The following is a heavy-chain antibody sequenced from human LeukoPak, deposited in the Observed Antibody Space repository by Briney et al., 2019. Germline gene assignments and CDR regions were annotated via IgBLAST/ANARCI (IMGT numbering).Heavy chain of an antibody. V-gene: IGHV4-59*01. Sequence: SETLSLTCTVSGGSISSYYWRWIRQPPGKGLEWIGYIYYSGSTNYNPSLKSRVTISVDTSKNQFSLKLSSVTAADTAVYYCARGVWYCSSTSCYTGTYYYYGMDVWGQGTTVTVSS. CDR1: GGSISSYY. CDR2: IYYSGST. J-gene: IGHJ6*02. CDR3: ARGVWYCSSTSCYTGTYYYYGMDV. D-gene: IGHD2-2*02.